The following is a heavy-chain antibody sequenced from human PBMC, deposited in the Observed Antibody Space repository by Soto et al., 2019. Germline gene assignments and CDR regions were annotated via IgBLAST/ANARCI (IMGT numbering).Heavy chain of an antibody. D-gene: IGHD3-22*01. Sequence: GGSLRLSCAASEFTFSNYDMHWVRQATGKGLEWVSAIGTAGDTYYPGSVKGRFTISRENAKNSLYLQMNSLRAEDTAVYYCARVYDSSGPHNAFDIWGQGTMVTVSS. J-gene: IGHJ3*02. CDR2: IGTAGDT. CDR1: EFTFSNYD. CDR3: ARVYDSSGPHNAFDI. V-gene: IGHV3-13*01.